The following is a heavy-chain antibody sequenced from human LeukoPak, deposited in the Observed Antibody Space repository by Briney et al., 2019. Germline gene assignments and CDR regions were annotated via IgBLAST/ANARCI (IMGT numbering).Heavy chain of an antibody. CDR3: ARVSSIAAAGTKYYYYYYMDV. V-gene: IGHV3-48*03. CDR1: GFTFSNYE. CDR2: ISNIGDII. D-gene: IGHD6-13*01. Sequence: GGSLRLSCAASGFTFSNYEMNWVRQAPGKGLEWISHISNIGDIIHYADSVEGRFTISRDNAKNSLYLQMNSLRAEDTAVYYCARVSSIAAAGTKYYYYYYMDVWGKGTTVTVSS. J-gene: IGHJ6*03.